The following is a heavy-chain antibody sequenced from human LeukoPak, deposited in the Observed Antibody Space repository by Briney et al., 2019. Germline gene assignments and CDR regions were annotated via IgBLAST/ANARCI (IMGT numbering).Heavy chain of an antibody. CDR2: IYYSGST. Sequence: SETLSLTCTVSGGSMSPYHWGWIRQPPGKGLEWTGYIYYSGSTNYNPSLNSRVTTSVDTSKNQFSLRLSSVTAADTAIYYCARAVSGRFDYWGQGTLVTVSS. CDR3: ARAVSGRFDY. CDR1: GGSMSPYH. J-gene: IGHJ4*02. D-gene: IGHD6-19*01. V-gene: IGHV4-59*08.